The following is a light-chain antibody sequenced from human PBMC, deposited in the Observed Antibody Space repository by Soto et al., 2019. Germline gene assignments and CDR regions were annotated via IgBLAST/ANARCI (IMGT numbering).Light chain of an antibody. CDR3: QQYGSSSLT. V-gene: IGKV3-20*01. CDR1: QSVSSSD. Sequence: EIVLTQSPGTLSLSPGERATLSCRASQSVSSSDLAWYQQNPGQPPRLLIYAASSRATGIPDRFIGSGSGTDFTLTISRLEPEDFAVYYCQQYGSSSLTFGGGTKVDIK. CDR2: AAS. J-gene: IGKJ4*01.